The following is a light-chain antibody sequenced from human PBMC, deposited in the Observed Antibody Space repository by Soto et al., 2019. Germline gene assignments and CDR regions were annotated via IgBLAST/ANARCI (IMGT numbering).Light chain of an antibody. CDR1: QSVSSSY. CDR2: GAS. CDR3: RQFGSSLYT. J-gene: IGKJ2*01. V-gene: IGKV3-20*01. Sequence: EIVLTQSPGTLSLSPGERATLSCRASQSVSSSYLAWYQQKPGQAPRLLIYGASSRATDIPDRFSGSWSGTDFTLTISRLEPEDFAVYYCRQFGSSLYTFGQGTKLEIK.